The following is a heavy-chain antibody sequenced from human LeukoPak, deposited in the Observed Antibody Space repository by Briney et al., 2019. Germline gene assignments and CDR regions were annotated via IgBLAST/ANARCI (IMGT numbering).Heavy chain of an antibody. CDR3: ARGTLYGGWSYYFDY. CDR1: GYSISSGYY. V-gene: IGHV4-38-2*02. J-gene: IGHJ4*02. CDR2: IYHSGIT. Sequence: PSETLSLTCTVSGYSISSGYYWGWIRQPPGKGLEWLGSIYHSGITYYSPSLKSRVTLSVDTSKNQFSLRLTSVTAADTAMYYCARGTLYGGWSYYFDYWGQGSQVTVSS. D-gene: IGHD6-19*01.